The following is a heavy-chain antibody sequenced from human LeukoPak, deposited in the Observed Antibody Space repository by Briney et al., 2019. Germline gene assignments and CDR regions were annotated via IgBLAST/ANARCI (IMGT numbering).Heavy chain of an antibody. D-gene: IGHD5-12*01. CDR3: ARVSTYLVATIGRHAFDI. CDR2: ISSSSSYI. Sequence: GGSLRLSCAASGFTFSSYSMNWVRQALGKGLEWVSSISSSSSYIYYADSVKGRFTISRDNAKNSLYLQMNSLRAEDTAVYYCARVSTYLVATIGRHAFDIWGQGTMVTVST. J-gene: IGHJ3*02. V-gene: IGHV3-21*01. CDR1: GFTFSSYS.